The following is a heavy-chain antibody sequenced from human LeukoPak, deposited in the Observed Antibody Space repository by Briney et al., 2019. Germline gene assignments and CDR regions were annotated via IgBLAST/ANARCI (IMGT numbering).Heavy chain of an antibody. Sequence: SETLSLTCTVSGGSISSGGYYWSWIRQHPGKGLEWIGYIYYSGSTYYNPSLKSRVTISVDTSKNQFSLKLSSVTAADTAVYYCATSGSSGLSLDYWGQGTLVTVSS. V-gene: IGHV4-31*03. CDR2: IYYSGST. CDR1: GGSISSGGYY. J-gene: IGHJ4*02. CDR3: ATSGSSGLSLDY. D-gene: IGHD3-10*01.